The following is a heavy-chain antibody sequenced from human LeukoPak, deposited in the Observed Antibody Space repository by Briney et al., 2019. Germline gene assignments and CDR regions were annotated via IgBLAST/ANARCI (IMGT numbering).Heavy chain of an antibody. CDR3: ARRVGRWFGERAYYYNYMDV. J-gene: IGHJ6*03. D-gene: IGHD3-10*01. CDR2: INHSGST. CDR1: GGAFSGYY. Sequence: SETLSLTCAAYGGAFSGYYWSWIRQPPGKGLEWIGEINHSGSTKYSPSLKSRVTISVDTSKNQFSLKLSSVTAADTAVYYCARRVGRWFGERAYYYNYMDVWGKGTTVTISS. V-gene: IGHV4-34*01.